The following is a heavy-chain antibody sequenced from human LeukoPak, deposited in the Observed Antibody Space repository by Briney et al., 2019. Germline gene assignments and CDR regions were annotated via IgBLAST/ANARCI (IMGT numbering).Heavy chain of an antibody. J-gene: IGHJ6*03. CDR3: ASGGWSHDYGDHGVYYYYYMDV. CDR1: GGSISSYY. Sequence: SETLSLTCTVSGGSISSYYWSWIRQPPGKGLEWIGYIYYSGSTNYNPSLKSRVTISVDTSKNQFSLRLSSVTAADTAVYYCASGGWSHDYGDHGVYYYYYMDVWGKGTTVTVSS. CDR2: IYYSGST. D-gene: IGHD4-17*01. V-gene: IGHV4-59*01.